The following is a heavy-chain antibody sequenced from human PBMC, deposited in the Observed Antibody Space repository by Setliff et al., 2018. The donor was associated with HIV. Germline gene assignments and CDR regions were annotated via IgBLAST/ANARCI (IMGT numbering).Heavy chain of an antibody. CDR3: ARLAYAFDI. J-gene: IGHJ3*02. V-gene: IGHV5-51*03. Sequence: GESLKISCEGSGYSFANYWIGWVRQMPGKGLEWMGIIYPGDSDTRYSPSFQGQVAISADKSSRTVYLQWSSLKASDTAIYYCARLAYAFDIWGQGTLVTVSS. CDR2: IYPGDSDT. CDR1: GYSFANYW.